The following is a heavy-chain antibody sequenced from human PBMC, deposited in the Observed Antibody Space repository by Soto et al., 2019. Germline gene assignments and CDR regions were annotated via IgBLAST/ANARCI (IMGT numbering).Heavy chain of an antibody. Sequence: GGSLRLSCEASGFTFSSYGMHWVRQAPGKGLEWVAVISYDGSNKYYADSVKGRFTISRDNSKNTLYLQMNSLRAEDTAVYYCAKVQHSVVVVAATLDYWGQGTLVTVSS. J-gene: IGHJ4*02. D-gene: IGHD2-15*01. CDR3: AKVQHSVVVVAATLDY. CDR2: ISYDGSNK. CDR1: GFTFSSYG. V-gene: IGHV3-30*18.